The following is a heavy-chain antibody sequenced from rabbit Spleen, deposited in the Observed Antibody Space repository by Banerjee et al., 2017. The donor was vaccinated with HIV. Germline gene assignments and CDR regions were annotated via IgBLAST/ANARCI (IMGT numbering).Heavy chain of an antibody. CDR3: ARDSGSNFSSYGMDL. D-gene: IGHD4-2*01. V-gene: IGHV1S45*01. CDR2: IEGGSSGFS. J-gene: IGHJ6*01. CDR1: GVSFSTNSY. Sequence: QEQLEESGGDLVKPGASLTLTCTASGVSFSTNSYMCWVRQAPGKGLGWIACIEGGSSGFSYFANWAKGRLTISKTSSTAVTLQMTSLTAADTATYFCARDSGSNFSSYGMDLWGPGTLVTVS.